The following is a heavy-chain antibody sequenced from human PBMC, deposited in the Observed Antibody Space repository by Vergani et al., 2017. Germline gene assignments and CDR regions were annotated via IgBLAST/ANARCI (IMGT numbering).Heavy chain of an antibody. CDR3: AKESIAVARDLVCDFQH. V-gene: IGHV3-33*06. CDR1: GFTFSSYG. D-gene: IGHD6-19*01. CDR2: IWYDGSNK. J-gene: IGHJ1*01. Sequence: QVQLVESGGGVVQPGRSLRLSCAASGFTFSSYGMHWVRQAPGKGLEWVAVIWYDGSNKYYADSVKGRFTISRDNSKNTLYLQMNSLRAEDTALYYCAKESIAVARDLVCDFQHWGQGTLVTVSS.